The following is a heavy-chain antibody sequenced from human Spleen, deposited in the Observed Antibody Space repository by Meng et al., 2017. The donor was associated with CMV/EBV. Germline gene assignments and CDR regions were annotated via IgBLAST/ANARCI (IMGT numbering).Heavy chain of an antibody. CDR2: ISYDGSNK. V-gene: IGHV3-30*19. Sequence: GGSLRLSCAASGFTFSNYGMHWVRQAPGKGLEWVAVISYDGSNKYYADSVKGRFTISRDNSKNTLYLQMNSLRAEDTAVYYCARDGYSSSSYYYYGMDVWGQGTTVTVSS. J-gene: IGHJ6*02. D-gene: IGHD6-6*01. CDR1: GFTFSNYG. CDR3: ARDGYSSSSYYYYGMDV.